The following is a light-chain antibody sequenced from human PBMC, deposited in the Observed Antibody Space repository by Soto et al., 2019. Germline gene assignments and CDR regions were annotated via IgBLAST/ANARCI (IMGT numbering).Light chain of an antibody. V-gene: IGKV3-20*01. CDR2: GAS. CDR1: QTSSDNY. Sequence: DIVLTQSPGTLYLSPGESATLSCRASQTSSDNYLAWYQQKPGQSPRLLISGASFRAPGIPDRFSGSGSETDFTLTISTLEPEDFAFYYCQQYGSSPEISFGPGTKVDI. CDR3: QQYGSSPEIS. J-gene: IGKJ3*01.